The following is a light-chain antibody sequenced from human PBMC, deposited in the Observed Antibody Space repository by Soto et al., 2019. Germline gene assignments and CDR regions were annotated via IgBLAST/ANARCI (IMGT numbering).Light chain of an antibody. CDR1: QSVSSN. CDR3: QQYNNWPRT. J-gene: IGKJ1*01. Sequence: EIVMTQSPATPSVSPGERATLSCRASQSVSSNLAWYQQKPGQAPRLLIYGASTRATGIPARFSGSGSGTEFTLTISSLQSEDFAVYYCQQYNNWPRTFGPGTKV. CDR2: GAS. V-gene: IGKV3-15*01.